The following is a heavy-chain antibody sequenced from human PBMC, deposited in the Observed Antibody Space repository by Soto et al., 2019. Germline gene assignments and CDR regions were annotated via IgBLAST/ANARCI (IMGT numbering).Heavy chain of an antibody. J-gene: IGHJ4*01. D-gene: IGHD1-1*01. CDR1: GFAFYYYN. CDR2: ISGSGIDI. CDR3: AREGVTNDADYYFDL. V-gene: IGHV3-21*01. Sequence: PAGSLRLSCAASGFAFYYYNMNWVRQAPRRGLEWVCSISGSGIDIHFTDSVKGRFTISRDNAKTSLYLQMDSLRPEDTAIYYCAREGVTNDADYYFDLWGHGALVTVS.